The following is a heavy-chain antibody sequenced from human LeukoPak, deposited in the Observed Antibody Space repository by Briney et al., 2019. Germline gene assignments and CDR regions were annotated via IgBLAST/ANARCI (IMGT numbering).Heavy chain of an antibody. Sequence: GASVKVSGKASGYTFTSYDINWVRQATGQGLEWMGWMNPNSGNTGYAQKFQGRVTITRNTSISTAYMELSSLRSEDTAVYYCARGDTIVGATNLVDYWGQGTLVTVSS. V-gene: IGHV1-8*03. CDR3: ARGDTIVGATNLVDY. CDR2: MNPNSGNT. CDR1: GYTFTSYD. D-gene: IGHD1-26*01. J-gene: IGHJ4*02.